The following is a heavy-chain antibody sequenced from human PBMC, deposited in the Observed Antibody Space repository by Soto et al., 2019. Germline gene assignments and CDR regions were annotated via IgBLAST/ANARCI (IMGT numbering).Heavy chain of an antibody. CDR3: AKKEVRNHGDYTEKFDY. V-gene: IGHV3-23*01. J-gene: IGHJ4*02. D-gene: IGHD4-17*01. CDR1: GFTFSSYA. CDR2: ISGSGGST. Sequence: GGSLRLSCAASGFTFSSYAMSWVRQAPGKGLEWVSAISGSGGSTYYADSVKGRFTISRDNSKNTLYLQMNSLRAEDTAVYYCAKKEVRNHGDYTEKFDYWGQGTLVTVSS.